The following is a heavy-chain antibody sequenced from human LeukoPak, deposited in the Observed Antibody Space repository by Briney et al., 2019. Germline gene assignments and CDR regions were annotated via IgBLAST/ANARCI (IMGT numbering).Heavy chain of an antibody. J-gene: IGHJ4*02. D-gene: IGHD3-10*01. CDR1: GDTCTSYD. V-gene: IGHV1-8*01. Sequence: GASVQDSCKACGDTCTSYDINWGGQATGEGRVGLGWMNPHSGYTGYAQKFQGRVAMIRDTSISTAYMELTSLRSADTAVYYCARGRRVRGPRGGFDYWGQGNLVTASS. CDR2: MNPHSGYT. CDR3: ARGRRVRGPRGGFDY.